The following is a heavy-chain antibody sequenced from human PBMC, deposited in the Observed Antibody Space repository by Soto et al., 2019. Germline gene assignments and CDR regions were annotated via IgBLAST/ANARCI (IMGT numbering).Heavy chain of an antibody. D-gene: IGHD2-2*01. CDR1: GGSINKYY. CDR2: IYYSGGT. V-gene: IGHV4-59*01. Sequence: QVQLQESGPGLVKPSETLSLTCTVSGGSINKYYCHWIRQTPGNGLEWIGYIYYSGGTNYNPSLESRLTISVDPSKNQFSLQLTSVTAADTAVYYCARASSPGVPASYGMDVWGQVPTVTVS. J-gene: IGHJ6*02. CDR3: ARASSPGVPASYGMDV.